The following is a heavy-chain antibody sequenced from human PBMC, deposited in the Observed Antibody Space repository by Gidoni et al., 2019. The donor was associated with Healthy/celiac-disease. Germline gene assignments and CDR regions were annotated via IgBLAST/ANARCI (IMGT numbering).Heavy chain of an antibody. J-gene: IGHJ4*02. CDR3: ASAIQGCLTDY. V-gene: IGHV4-31*03. CDR1: GGTLSSGVYS. Sequence: QVQLQESGPGLIKPAHTLSLNCTVSGGTLSSGVYSWNWIRQPPGKGLEWIGYIYHSGSTYYNPSLKSRVTISVDTSKNQLSLKLSSVPAADTAVYYCASAIQGCLTDYWGQGTLLTVSS. D-gene: IGHD2-2*01. CDR2: IYHSGST.